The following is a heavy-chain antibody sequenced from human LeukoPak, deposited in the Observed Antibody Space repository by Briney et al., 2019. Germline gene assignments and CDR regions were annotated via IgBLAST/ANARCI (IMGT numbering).Heavy chain of an antibody. J-gene: IGHJ4*02. CDR2: IYSGGST. Sequence: GGSLRVSCTGSGFIFSSYAMHWVRQAPGQGLEWVSVIYSGGSTYYADSVKGRFTISRDNSKNTLYLQMNSLRAEDTAVYYCARADYGGNAEWDYWGQGTLVTVSS. D-gene: IGHD4-23*01. V-gene: IGHV3-66*01. CDR1: GFIFSSYA. CDR3: ARADYGGNAEWDY.